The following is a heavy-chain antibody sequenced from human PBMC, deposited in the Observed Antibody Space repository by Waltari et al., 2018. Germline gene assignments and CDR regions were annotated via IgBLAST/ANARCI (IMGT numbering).Heavy chain of an antibody. CDR2: IYYSGST. V-gene: IGHV4-39*01. J-gene: IGHJ4*02. Sequence: QLQLQESGPGLVKPSETLSLTCTVSGGSISSSRYYWGWIRQPPGKGLEWIGSIYYSGSTYYNPSLKSRVTISVDTSKNQFSLKLSSVTAADTAVYYCARLPYCSSTSCYFDYWGQGTLVTVSS. CDR3: ARLPYCSSTSCYFDY. D-gene: IGHD2-2*01. CDR1: GGSISSSRYY.